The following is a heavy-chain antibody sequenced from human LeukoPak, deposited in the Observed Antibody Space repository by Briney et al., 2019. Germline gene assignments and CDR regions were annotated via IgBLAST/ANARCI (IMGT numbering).Heavy chain of an antibody. CDR2: ISTYNGNT. CDR3: ARAGYRRVGILTNYPGIDAFDV. D-gene: IGHD3-9*01. J-gene: IGHJ3*01. V-gene: IGHV1-18*01. CDR1: GFTFTSSA. Sequence: GASVKVSCKASGFTFTSSAMQWVRQARGQRLEWMGWISTYNGNTNYAQKVQGRVTMTTDTSTSTAYMELGSLRSDDTAVYYCARAGYRRVGILTNYPGIDAFDVWGQGTMVTVSS.